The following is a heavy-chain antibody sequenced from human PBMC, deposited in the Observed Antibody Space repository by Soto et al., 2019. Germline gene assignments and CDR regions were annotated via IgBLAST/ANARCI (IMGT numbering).Heavy chain of an antibody. D-gene: IGHD2-15*01. CDR1: GYTFTSYG. Sequence: ASVKVSCKASGYTFTSYGISWVRQAPGQGLEWMGWISAYNGNTNYAQKLQGRVTMTTYTSTSTAYMELRSLRSDDTAVYYCARDKAGWRTYYYYGMDVWGQGTTVTVSS. V-gene: IGHV1-18*04. CDR2: ISAYNGNT. CDR3: ARDKAGWRTYYYYGMDV. J-gene: IGHJ6*02.